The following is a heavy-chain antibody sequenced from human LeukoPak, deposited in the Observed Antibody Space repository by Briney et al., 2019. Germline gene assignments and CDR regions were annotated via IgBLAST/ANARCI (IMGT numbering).Heavy chain of an antibody. CDR1: GFTFSSFG. J-gene: IGHJ4*01. CDR2: ISYDGSNK. D-gene: IGHD2-21*02. V-gene: IGHV3-30*03. CDR3: ARDRGAYCGGDCYLGFDY. Sequence: PGGSLRLSCAASGFTFSSFGMHWVRQAPGKGLEWVAVISYDGSNKYYADSVKGRFTISRDNSKKSLYLQMTSLTAEDAAVYYCARDRGAYCGGDCYLGFDYWGRGTLVTVPS.